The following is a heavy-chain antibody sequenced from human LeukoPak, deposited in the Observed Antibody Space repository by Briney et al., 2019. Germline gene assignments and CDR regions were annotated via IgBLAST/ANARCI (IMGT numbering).Heavy chain of an antibody. CDR1: GFTFSSHW. CDR3: ARGTIEGFDP. D-gene: IGHD1-7*01. V-gene: IGHV3-74*01. J-gene: IGHJ5*02. CDR2: INTDGSGT. Sequence: GGSLRLSCAASGFTFSSHWMHWVRQAPGKGLVWVSRINTDGSGTRYADSVKGRFTISRDNAKNTLYLQMNSLRAEDTAVYYCARGTIEGFDPWGQGTLVTVSS.